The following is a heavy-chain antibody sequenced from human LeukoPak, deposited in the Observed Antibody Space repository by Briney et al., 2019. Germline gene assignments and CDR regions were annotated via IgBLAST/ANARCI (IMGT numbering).Heavy chain of an antibody. J-gene: IGHJ3*02. CDR2: IYYSGST. V-gene: IGHV4-31*03. D-gene: IGHD1-26*01. CDR1: GGXISSGGYY. Sequence: PSETLSLTCTVSGGXISSGGYYWSWLRQHPGKGLEWIGYIYYSGSTYYNPSLKSRVTISVDTSKNQFSLKLSSVTAADTAVYYCARGGNAFDIWGQGTMVTVSS. CDR3: ARGGNAFDI.